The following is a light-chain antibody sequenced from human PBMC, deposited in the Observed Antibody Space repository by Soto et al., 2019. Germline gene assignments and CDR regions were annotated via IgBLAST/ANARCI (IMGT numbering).Light chain of an antibody. CDR1: QSISGW. CDR2: KAS. J-gene: IGKJ1*01. CDR3: QQYDTYWT. V-gene: IGKV1-5*03. Sequence: DLQMTQSPSTLSASVGDRVIITCRASQSISGWLAWYQQKPGKAPKLLIYKASTLESGVPSRFSGSGSGTEFTLTISSLQPDDFANYYCQQYDTYWTFGQGTKVDIK.